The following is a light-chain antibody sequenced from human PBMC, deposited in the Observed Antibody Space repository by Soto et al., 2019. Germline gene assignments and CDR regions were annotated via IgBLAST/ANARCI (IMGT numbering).Light chain of an antibody. CDR3: QQYGSSPLT. V-gene: IGKV3-20*01. Sequence: EIVLTESPGTLSLSPGERATLSCRASRSVSSSYLAWYQQKPGQAPSLLIYGASSRATGIPDRFSGSGSGTDFTLTISRLEPEDFAVYYCQQYGSSPLTFGGGTKVDIK. CDR2: GAS. J-gene: IGKJ4*01. CDR1: RSVSSSY.